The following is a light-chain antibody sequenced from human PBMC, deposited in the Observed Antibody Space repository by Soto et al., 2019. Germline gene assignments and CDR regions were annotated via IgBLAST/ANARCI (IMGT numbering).Light chain of an antibody. CDR1: DIDIGGFNY. Sequence: QSVLTQPPSASGSPGQSVTISCTGTDIDIGGFNYVSWYQQYPGKAPKLIIYEVTKRPSGVPDRFSGSKSGNTASLTVSGLQAVVEADSYCGFYAGSPLVFGTGTKVNV. J-gene: IGLJ1*01. CDR3: GFYAGSPLV. CDR2: EVT. V-gene: IGLV2-8*01.